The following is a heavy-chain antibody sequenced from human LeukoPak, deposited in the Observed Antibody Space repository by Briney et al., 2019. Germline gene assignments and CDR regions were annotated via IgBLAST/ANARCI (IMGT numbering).Heavy chain of an antibody. CDR3: AQELKIGH. CDR1: GFTFSSYS. CDR2: ISSSGSFI. J-gene: IGHJ4*02. D-gene: IGHD1-7*01. Sequence: GGSLRLSCAASGFTFSSYSMNWVRQAPGEGLEWVSSISSSGSFIYYADSVKGRFTISRDNAKNTLYLQMNSLRAEDTAVYYCAQELKIGHWGQGTLVTVSS. V-gene: IGHV3-21*01.